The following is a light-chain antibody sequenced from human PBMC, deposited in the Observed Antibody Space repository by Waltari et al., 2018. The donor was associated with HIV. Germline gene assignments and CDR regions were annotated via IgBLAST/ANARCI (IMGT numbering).Light chain of an antibody. CDR1: SLSSYY. V-gene: IGLV3-19*01. J-gene: IGLJ2*01. Sequence: SSEFTQDPVVSVALGQTVTIPCQGYSLSSYYATWYQQKPGQAPLLVFFGKNSRPSGIPDRFSGSNSRNKASLTITGAQAEDEADYYCYSRDSTTNHRVFGGGTKLTVL. CDR3: YSRDSTTNHRV. CDR2: GKN.